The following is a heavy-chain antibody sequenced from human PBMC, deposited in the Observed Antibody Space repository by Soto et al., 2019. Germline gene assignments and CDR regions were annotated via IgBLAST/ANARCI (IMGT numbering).Heavy chain of an antibody. CDR2: TYYRSKWYN. CDR1: GDSVSDNIGA. Sequence: PSQTLSLTCAISGDSVSDNIGAWNWIRQSPSRGLEWLGRTYYRSKWYNDYAGSVKSRININADTSKNQFSLHLNSVTPEDTAVYYCASHWKFFMNWCQGIQVSVVS. CDR3: ASHWKFFMN. V-gene: IGHV6-1*01. J-gene: IGHJ4*02. D-gene: IGHD1-1*01.